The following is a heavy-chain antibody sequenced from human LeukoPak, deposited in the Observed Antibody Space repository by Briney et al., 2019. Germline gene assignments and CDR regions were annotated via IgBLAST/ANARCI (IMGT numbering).Heavy chain of an antibody. CDR2: IYDIGIT. CDR1: GGSISSGDYY. CDR3: ARVRPDYHYGVDV. V-gene: IGHV4-30-4*01. J-gene: IGHJ6*02. Sequence: SETLSLTCTVSGGSISSGDYYWSWIRQPPGKGLECIGYIYDIGITYYNPSLKSRLSISLDTSKNQFSLKVTSVTAADTAVYYCARVRPDYHYGVDVWGQGTTVTVSS.